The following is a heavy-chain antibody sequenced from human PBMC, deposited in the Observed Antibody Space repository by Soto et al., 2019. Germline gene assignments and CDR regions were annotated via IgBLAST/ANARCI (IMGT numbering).Heavy chain of an antibody. CDR3: AKDHRFRIFGVVINFDY. CDR1: GFTFSSYA. Sequence: GGSLRLSCAASGFTFSSYAMSWVRQAPGKGLEWVSAISGSGGSTYYADSVKGRFTISRDNSKNTLYLQMNSLRAEDTAVYYCAKDHRFRIFGVVINFDYWGQGTLVTVSS. D-gene: IGHD3-3*01. V-gene: IGHV3-23*01. CDR2: ISGSGGST. J-gene: IGHJ4*02.